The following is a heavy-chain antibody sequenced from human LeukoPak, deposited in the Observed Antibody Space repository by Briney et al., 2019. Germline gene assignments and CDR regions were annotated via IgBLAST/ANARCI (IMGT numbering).Heavy chain of an antibody. D-gene: IGHD3-22*01. CDR1: GFTFSSYA. CDR3: ARGSSSGYYPSDY. CDR2: IYSGGST. Sequence: GGSLRLSCAASGFTFSSYAMSWVRQAPGKGLEWVSVIYSGGSTYYADSVKGRFTISRDNSKTTLYLQMNSLRAEDTAVYYCARGSSSGYYPSDYWGQGTLVTVSS. V-gene: IGHV3-66*01. J-gene: IGHJ4*02.